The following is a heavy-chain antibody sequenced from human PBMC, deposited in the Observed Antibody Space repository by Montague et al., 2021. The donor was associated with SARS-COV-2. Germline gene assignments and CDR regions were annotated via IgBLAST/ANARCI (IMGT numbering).Heavy chain of an antibody. D-gene: IGHD3-16*02. J-gene: IGHJ3*02. CDR3: TRDYRSIVGDGLDI. Sequence: SLRLSCAASGFTFSNYDMNWVRQAPGKGPEWISYISTSAYTTSYAGSVKGRFTISRDNGKNSLYLQVNSLRVEDTAVYYCTRDYRSIVGDGLDIWGQGTKVTVS. V-gene: IGHV3-48*03. CDR1: GFTFSNYD. CDR2: ISTSAYTT.